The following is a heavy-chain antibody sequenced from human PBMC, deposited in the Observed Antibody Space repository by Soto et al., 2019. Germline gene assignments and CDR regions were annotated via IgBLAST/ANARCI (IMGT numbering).Heavy chain of an antibody. CDR1: GGSISSSSYY. J-gene: IGHJ4*02. CDR3: ARRLNIVATGKYFDY. V-gene: IGHV4-39*01. Sequence: SETLSLTCTVSGGSISSSSYYWGWIRQPPGKGLEWIGSIYYSGSTYYNPSLKSRVTISVDTSKNQFSLKLSSVTAADTAVYYCARRLNIVATGKYFDYWGQGTLVPVSS. D-gene: IGHD5-12*01. CDR2: IYYSGST.